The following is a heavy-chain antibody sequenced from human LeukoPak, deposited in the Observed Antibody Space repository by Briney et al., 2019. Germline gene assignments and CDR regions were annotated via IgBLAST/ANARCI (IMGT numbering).Heavy chain of an antibody. CDR2: ISGSGGST. V-gene: IGHV3-23*01. D-gene: IGHD2-2*01. Sequence: GGSLRLSCAASRFTFSSYAMSWVRQAPGKGLEWVSAISGSGGSTYYADSVKGRFTISRDNSKNTPYLQMNSLRAEDTAVYYCASHRSYQLRQAYYYYGMDVWGQGTRSPSP. CDR3: ASHRSYQLRQAYYYYGMDV. J-gene: IGHJ6*02. CDR1: RFTFSSYA.